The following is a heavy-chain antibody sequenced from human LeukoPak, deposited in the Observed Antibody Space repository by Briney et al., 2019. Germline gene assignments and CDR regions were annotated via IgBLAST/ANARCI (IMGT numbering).Heavy chain of an antibody. J-gene: IGHJ4*02. Sequence: PSETLSLTCAVYGGSFSGNYWSWIRQPPGTGLEWIGDINHSGTTNYSPSLKSRVTISVDTSKNQFSLKLSSVTAADTAVFYCARRTGTYYYDSSGYSPWRYYFDYWGQGTLVTVSS. D-gene: IGHD3-22*01. V-gene: IGHV4-34*01. CDR2: INHSGTT. CDR3: ARRTGTYYYDSSGYSPWRYYFDY. CDR1: GGSFSGNY.